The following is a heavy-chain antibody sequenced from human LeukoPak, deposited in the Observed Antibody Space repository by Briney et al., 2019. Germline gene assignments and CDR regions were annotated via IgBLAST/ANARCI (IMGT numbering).Heavy chain of an antibody. J-gene: IGHJ5*02. V-gene: IGHV3-30*18. CDR1: GFTFSSYA. Sequence: GGSLRLSCAASGFTFSSYAMSWVRQAPGKGLEWVAVISYDGSHKYYADSVKGRFSISRDNSKNTLYLQMNSLRADDTAVYYCAKGARGDTVTSIVGLNWFDPWGQGTLVTVSS. CDR3: AKGARGDTVTSIVGLNWFDP. D-gene: IGHD4-17*01. CDR2: ISYDGSHK.